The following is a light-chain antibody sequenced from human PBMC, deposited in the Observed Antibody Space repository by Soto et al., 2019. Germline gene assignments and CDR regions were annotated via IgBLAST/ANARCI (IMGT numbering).Light chain of an antibody. CDR1: QSVSSY. CDR2: DAA. CDR3: QQRSNWPLT. J-gene: IGKJ4*01. Sequence: EIVLTQSPATLSLSPGERATLSCRASQSVSSYLAWYQQKPGQAPRLLIYDAANRATGIPARFSGSGYGTDFTLTISSLEPEDFAVYYCQQRSNWPLTFGGGTKVGIK. V-gene: IGKV3-11*01.